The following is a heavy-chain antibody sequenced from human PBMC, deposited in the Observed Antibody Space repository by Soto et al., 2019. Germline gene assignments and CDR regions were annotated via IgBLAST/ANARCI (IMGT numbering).Heavy chain of an antibody. D-gene: IGHD3-10*01. Sequence: SETLSLTCTVSGGSISSGDYYWSWIRHPPGKGLEWIGYIYYSGSTYYNPSLKSRVTISVDTSKNQFSLKLSSVTAADTAVYYCARSMVRGVISGLAYGMDVWGQGTTVTVSS. V-gene: IGHV4-30-4*01. CDR3: ARSMVRGVISGLAYGMDV. CDR2: IYYSGST. J-gene: IGHJ6*02. CDR1: GGSISSGDYY.